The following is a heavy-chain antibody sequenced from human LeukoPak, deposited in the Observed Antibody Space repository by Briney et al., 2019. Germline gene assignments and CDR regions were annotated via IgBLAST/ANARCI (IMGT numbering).Heavy chain of an antibody. D-gene: IGHD3-10*01. CDR2: NYYSGST. V-gene: IGHV4-59*01. J-gene: IGHJ6*03. CDR3: ARVVDGSGSYYDGYYYYTDV. CDR1: GGSISSYY. Sequence: SGTLSLTCSVSGGSISSYYWGWIRQPPGEGLEWIGYNYYSGSTNYNPSLKSRVTISVDTTKNQFSLKPSSVTAADTAVYYCARVVDGSGSYYDGYYYYTDVWGKGTPVTVSS.